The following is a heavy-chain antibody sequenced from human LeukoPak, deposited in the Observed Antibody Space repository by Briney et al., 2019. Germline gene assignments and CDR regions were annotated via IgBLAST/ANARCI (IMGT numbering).Heavy chain of an antibody. CDR3: ARDSSSLRFDP. J-gene: IGHJ5*02. CDR2: INHSGST. D-gene: IGHD6-13*01. Sequence: PETLSLTCAVYGGSFSGYYWSWIRQPLGKGLEWIGEINHSGSTNYNPSLKSRVTISVDTSKNQFSLKLSSVTAADTAVYYCARDSSSLRFDPWGQGTLVTVSS. V-gene: IGHV4-34*01. CDR1: GGSFSGYY.